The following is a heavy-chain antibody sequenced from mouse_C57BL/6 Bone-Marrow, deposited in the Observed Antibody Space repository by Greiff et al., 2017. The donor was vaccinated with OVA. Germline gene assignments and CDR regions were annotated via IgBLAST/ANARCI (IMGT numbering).Heavy chain of an antibody. CDR1: GYTFTSYW. D-gene: IGHD2-4*01. CDR2: INPGNGDP. V-gene: IGHV1-5*01. Sequence: VQLQQSGTVLARPGASVKMSCKTSGYTFTSYWMHWVKQRPGQGLEWIGAINPGNGDPSYNKKFKGKAKLTAVTYASTAYSELSSLTSEDSAVYYGTRYDYDGGYAMDYWGQGTSVTVSS. J-gene: IGHJ4*01. CDR3: TRYDYDGGYAMDY.